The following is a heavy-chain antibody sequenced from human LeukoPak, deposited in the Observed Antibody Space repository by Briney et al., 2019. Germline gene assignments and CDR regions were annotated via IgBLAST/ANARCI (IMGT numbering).Heavy chain of an antibody. CDR2: INPNSGGT. CDR1: GYTFTGYY. J-gene: IGHJ4*02. Sequence: ASVKVSCKASGYTFTGYYMHWVRQAPGQGLEWMGWINPNSGGTNYARKFQGRVTMTTDTSTSTAYMELRSLRSDDTAVYYCAMYYYGSGITRWGQGTLVTVSS. V-gene: IGHV1-2*02. CDR3: AMYYYGSGITR. D-gene: IGHD3-10*01.